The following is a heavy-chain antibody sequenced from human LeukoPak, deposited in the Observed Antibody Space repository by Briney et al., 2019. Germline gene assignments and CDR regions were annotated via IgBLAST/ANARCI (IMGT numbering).Heavy chain of an antibody. J-gene: IGHJ4*02. CDR1: GGSISSYY. CDR3: ARDRRYCSSTSCFSGFDY. D-gene: IGHD2-2*01. CDR2: IYTSGST. Sequence: SETLSLTCTVSGGSISSYYWSWIRQPAGKGLEWIGRIYTSGSTNYNPSLKSRVTMSVDTSKNQFFLKLSSVTAADTAVYYCARDRRYCSSTSCFSGFDYWGQGTLVTVSS. V-gene: IGHV4-4*07.